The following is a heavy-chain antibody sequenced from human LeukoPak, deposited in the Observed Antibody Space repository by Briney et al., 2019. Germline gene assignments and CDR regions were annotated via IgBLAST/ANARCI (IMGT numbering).Heavy chain of an antibody. J-gene: IGHJ4*02. CDR1: GCSISSYY. D-gene: IGHD4-11*01. CDR2: IYYSGST. Sequence: PSETLSLTCTVSGCSISSYYWSWIRQPPGKGLEWIGYIYYSGSTNYNPSLKSRVTISVDTSKNQFSLKLSSVTAADTAVYYCARGGPTSDYWGQGTLVTVSS. V-gene: IGHV4-59*01. CDR3: ARGGPTSDY.